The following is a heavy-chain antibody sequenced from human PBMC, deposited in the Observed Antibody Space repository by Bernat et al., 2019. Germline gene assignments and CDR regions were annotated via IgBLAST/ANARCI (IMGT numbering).Heavy chain of an antibody. CDR2: ISAYNGNT. CDR3: ARVGTGEGPLYYFDY. V-gene: IGHV1-18*01. D-gene: IGHD1-1*01. CDR1: GYTFTSYG. J-gene: IGHJ4*02. Sequence: QVQLVQSGAEVKKPGASVKVSCKASGYTFTSYGISWVRQAPGQGLEWMGWISAYNGNTNYAQKLQGRVTMTTDTSKSTGYMEMRRMRSDDTAVYYCARVGTGEGPLYYFDYWGQGTLVTVSS.